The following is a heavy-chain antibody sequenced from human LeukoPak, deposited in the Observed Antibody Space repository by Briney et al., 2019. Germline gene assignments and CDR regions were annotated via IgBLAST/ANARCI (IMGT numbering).Heavy chain of an antibody. CDR3: ARTPLSPAIDY. Sequence: SETLSLTCTVSGGSISSYYWSWIRQPAGKGLEWIGRIYTSGSTNYNPSLRSRVTISVDTSKNQFSLKLSSVTAADTAVYYCARTPLSPAIDYWGQGTLVTVSS. D-gene: IGHD3-16*02. V-gene: IGHV4-4*07. J-gene: IGHJ4*02. CDR2: IYTSGST. CDR1: GGSISSYY.